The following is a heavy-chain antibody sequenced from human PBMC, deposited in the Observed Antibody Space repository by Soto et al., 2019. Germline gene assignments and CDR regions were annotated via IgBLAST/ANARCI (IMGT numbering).Heavy chain of an antibody. J-gene: IGHJ4*02. CDR1: GYSFSNYS. Sequence: GASVKVSCKASGYSFSNYSLHWVRQVPGQGLEWMGKINPQSGSSSSSQKFKDKVVMTRDTSANTVYMELRSLTSEDTALYYCARDAIPLWPRYYFDNWGQGTLVTVSS. CDR3: ARDAIPLWPRYYFDN. V-gene: IGHV1-46*01. CDR2: INPQSGSS. D-gene: IGHD2-21*01.